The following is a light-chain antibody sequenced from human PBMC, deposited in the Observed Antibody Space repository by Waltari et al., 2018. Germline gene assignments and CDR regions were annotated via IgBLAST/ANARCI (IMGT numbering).Light chain of an antibody. CDR1: KLGAKF. J-gene: IGLJ2*01. Sequence: SFELTQPPAVAVSPGQRADITCSGDKLGAKFASWYQQKPGQSPLLIIFEDTKRPSGIPERFSGSNSGDTATLTISETQAMDEANYYCQAWDNRGVFGGGTKLTVL. CDR2: EDT. CDR3: QAWDNRGV. V-gene: IGLV3-1*01.